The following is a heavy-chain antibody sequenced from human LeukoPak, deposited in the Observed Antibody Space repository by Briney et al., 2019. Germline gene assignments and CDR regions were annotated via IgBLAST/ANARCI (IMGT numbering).Heavy chain of an antibody. CDR1: GGSISSGGYY. CDR2: IYYSGST. V-gene: IGHV4-31*03. D-gene: IGHD3-10*01. J-gene: IGHJ5*02. CDR3: ARSITMVRGVTWWFDP. Sequence: SETLSLTCTVSGGSISSGGYYWSRIRQHPGKGLEWIGYIYYSGSTYYNPSLKSRVTISVDTSKNQFSLKLSSVTAADTAVYYCARSITMVRGVTWWFDPWGQGTLVTVSS.